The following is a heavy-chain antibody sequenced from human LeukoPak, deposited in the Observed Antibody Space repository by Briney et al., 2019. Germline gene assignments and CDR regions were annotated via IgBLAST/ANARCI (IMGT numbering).Heavy chain of an antibody. V-gene: IGHV1-46*01. CDR2: INPSGGST. J-gene: IGHJ4*02. Sequence: GASVKVSCKASGYTFTSYYMHWVRQAPGQGLEWMGIINPSGGSTSYAQKFQGRVTRTRDTSTSTVYMELSSLRSEDTAVYYCARDCENGGNSVLNPDYWGQGTLVTVSS. CDR1: GYTFTSYY. D-gene: IGHD4-23*01. CDR3: ARDCENGGNSVLNPDY.